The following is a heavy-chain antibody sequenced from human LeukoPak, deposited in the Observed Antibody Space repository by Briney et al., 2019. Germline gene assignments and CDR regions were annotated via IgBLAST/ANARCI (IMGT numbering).Heavy chain of an antibody. V-gene: IGHV1-8*01. CDR2: MNPNSGNT. J-gene: IGHJ5*02. CDR3: ARDYGGNSGWFDP. CDR1: GYTFTSYD. D-gene: IGHD4-23*01. Sequence: ALVKVSCKASGYTFTSYDINWVRQATGQGLEWLGWMNPNSGNTGYAQKFQGRVTMTRNHSISTAYMELSSLRSEDTAVYYCARDYGGNSGWFDPWGQGTLVTVSS.